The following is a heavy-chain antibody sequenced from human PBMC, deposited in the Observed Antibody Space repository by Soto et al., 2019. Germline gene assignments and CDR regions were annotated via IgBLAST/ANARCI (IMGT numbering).Heavy chain of an antibody. CDR1: GGSISSGDYY. CDR3: ARGRAATLSDY. CDR2: IYYSGST. J-gene: IGHJ4*02. D-gene: IGHD2-15*01. V-gene: IGHV4-31*03. Sequence: PSETLSLTCTVSGGSISSGDYYWSWIRQHPGKGLEWIGYIYYSGSTYYNPSLRSRVTISVDTSKNQFSLKLSSVTAADTAVYYCARGRAATLSDYWDQGPLVTVSS.